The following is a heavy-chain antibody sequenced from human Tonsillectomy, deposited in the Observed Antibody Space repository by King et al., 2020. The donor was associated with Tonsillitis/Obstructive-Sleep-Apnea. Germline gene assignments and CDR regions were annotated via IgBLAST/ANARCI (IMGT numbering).Heavy chain of an antibody. Sequence: QLQESGPGLVKPSETLSLTCTVSGGSISSYYWSWIRQPPGKGLEWIGYIYYSGSTNYNPSLKSRVTISVDTSKNQFSLKLSSVTAADTAVYYCARAVSSGYYCYFDYWGQGTLVTVSS. CDR1: GGSISSYY. CDR2: IYYSGST. V-gene: IGHV4-59*01. J-gene: IGHJ4*02. D-gene: IGHD3-22*01. CDR3: ARAVSSGYYCYFDY.